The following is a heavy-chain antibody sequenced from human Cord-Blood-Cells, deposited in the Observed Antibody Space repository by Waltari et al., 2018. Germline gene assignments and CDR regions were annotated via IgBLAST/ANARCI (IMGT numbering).Heavy chain of an antibody. CDR3: ARGRSGYYYPDY. CDR1: GGSFSGYY. J-gene: IGHJ4*02. D-gene: IGHD3-3*01. V-gene: IGHV4-34*01. CDR2: INHSGST. Sequence: QVQLQQWGAGLLKPSETLSLTCAVYGGSFSGYYWSWIPQPPGKGLEWIGEINHSGSTNYNPSLKSRVTISVDTSKNQFSLKLSSVTAADTAVYYCARGRSGYYYPDYWGQGTLVTVSS.